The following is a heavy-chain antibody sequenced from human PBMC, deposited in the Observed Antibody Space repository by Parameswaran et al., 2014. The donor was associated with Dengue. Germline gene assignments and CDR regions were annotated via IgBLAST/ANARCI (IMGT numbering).Heavy chain of an antibody. J-gene: IGHJ6*02. Sequence: WVRQAPGQGLEWMGGIIPIFGTANYAQKFQGRVTITADESTSTAYMELSSLRSEDTAVYYCAFCNGFGYYYGMDVWGQGTTVTVSS. V-gene: IGHV1-69*01. CDR2: IIPIFGTA. CDR3: AFCNGFGYYYGMDV. D-gene: IGHD3-10*01.